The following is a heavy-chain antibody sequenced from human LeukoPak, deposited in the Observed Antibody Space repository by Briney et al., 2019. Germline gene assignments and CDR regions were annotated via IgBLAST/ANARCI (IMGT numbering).Heavy chain of an antibody. Sequence: QTGGSLRLSCAASGFTFSSYEMNWVRQAPGKGLEWVSYISSSGSTIYYADSVKGRFTISRDNAKNSLYLQMNSLRAEDTAVYYCASYGYCSSTSCYPSGVYYYYYMDVWGKGTTVTISS. J-gene: IGHJ6*03. D-gene: IGHD2-2*03. CDR3: ASYGYCSSTSCYPSGVYYYYYMDV. V-gene: IGHV3-48*03. CDR1: GFTFSSYE. CDR2: ISSSGSTI.